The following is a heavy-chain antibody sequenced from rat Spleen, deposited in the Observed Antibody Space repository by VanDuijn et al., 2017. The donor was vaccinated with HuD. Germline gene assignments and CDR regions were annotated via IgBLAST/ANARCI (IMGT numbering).Heavy chain of an antibody. Sequence: QVQLKESGPGLVQPSQTLSLTCTVSGFSLTTYTVSWVRQPPGKGLEGIAAISSGGNTYYNSALKSRLSISRDTSKSQVFLKMNSLQTEDTATYYCARDPKLGAPFDYWGQGVMVTVSS. CDR1: GFSLTTYT. CDR3: ARDPKLGAPFDY. CDR2: ISSGGNT. V-gene: IGHV2-6*01. D-gene: IGHD5-1*01. J-gene: IGHJ2*01.